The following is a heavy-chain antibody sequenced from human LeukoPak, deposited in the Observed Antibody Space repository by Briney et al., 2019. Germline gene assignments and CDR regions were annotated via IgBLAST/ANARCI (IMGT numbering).Heavy chain of an antibody. J-gene: IGHJ4*02. D-gene: IGHD3-3*01. CDR1: GGSISSYY. V-gene: IGHV4-59*12. CDR2: IYYSGST. CDR3: AGAFYYDFWSGPVDY. Sequence: SETLSLTCTVSGGSISSYYWSWIRQPPGKGLEWIGYIYYSGSTNYNPSLKSRVTISVDTSKNQFSLKLSSVTAADTAVYYCAGAFYYDFWSGPVDYWGQGTLVTVSS.